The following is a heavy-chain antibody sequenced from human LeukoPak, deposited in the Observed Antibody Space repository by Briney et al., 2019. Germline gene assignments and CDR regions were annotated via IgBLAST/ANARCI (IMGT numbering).Heavy chain of an antibody. CDR1: GGSIRSGDHY. CDR2: IYYRGST. D-gene: IGHD6-13*01. Sequence: SQTLSLTYNVSGGSIRSGDHYWGWIRQPPGKGLEWVGRIYYRGSTYYNPSLKSRVTISVDTSKNQFSLKLSSVTAADTAVYYCARRGISQGYYMDVWGKGTTVTISS. V-gene: IGHV4-39*01. CDR3: ARRGISQGYYMDV. J-gene: IGHJ6*03.